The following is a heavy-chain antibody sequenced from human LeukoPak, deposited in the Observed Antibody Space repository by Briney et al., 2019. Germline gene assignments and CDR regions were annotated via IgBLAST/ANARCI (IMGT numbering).Heavy chain of an antibody. V-gene: IGHV1-8*01. CDR2: MNPNSGNT. D-gene: IGHD2-2*01. CDR1: GYTFTSYD. J-gene: IGHJ6*02. Sequence: ASLKVSCKASGYTFTSYDINWVRQATGQGLEWMGWMNPNSGNTGYAQKFQGRVTMTRNTSISTAYMELSSLRSEDTAVYYCARSSNQLLFAGYYYYGMDVWGQGTTVTVSS. CDR3: ARSSNQLLFAGYYYYGMDV.